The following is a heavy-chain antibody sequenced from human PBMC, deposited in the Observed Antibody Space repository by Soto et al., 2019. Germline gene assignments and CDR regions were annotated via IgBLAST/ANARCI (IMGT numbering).Heavy chain of an antibody. V-gene: IGHV3-11*01. D-gene: IGHD5-12*01. CDR2: ISNSDNTI. Sequence: QVQLVESGGGLVKPGGSLRLSCAASGFSLSDYYMGWIRQAPGKGLEWISFISNSDNTIYYADSMKGRFTISRGNAENSLCLQMNSLRVEDTAVYYCATYGGYVRSLDYWGQGTLVTVSS. J-gene: IGHJ4*02. CDR3: ATYGGYVRSLDY. CDR1: GFSLSDYY.